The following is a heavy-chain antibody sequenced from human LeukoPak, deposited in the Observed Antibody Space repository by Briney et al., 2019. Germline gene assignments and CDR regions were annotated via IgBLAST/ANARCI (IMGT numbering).Heavy chain of an antibody. Sequence: QAGGSLRLSCAASGFTFSSYSMNWVRQAPGKGLEWVSHITASGTAMFYAPSVKGRFTISRDNSKNTMYLQINSLRAEDTAIYYCAKDVWWSVSWGQGTLVTVSS. V-gene: IGHV3-23*01. CDR2: ITASGTAM. J-gene: IGHJ5*02. CDR3: AKDVWWSVS. D-gene: IGHD2-8*02. CDR1: GFTFSSYS.